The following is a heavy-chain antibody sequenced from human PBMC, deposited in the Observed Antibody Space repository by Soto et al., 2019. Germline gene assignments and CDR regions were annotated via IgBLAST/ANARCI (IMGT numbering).Heavy chain of an antibody. CDR1: GDSISSFY. J-gene: IGHJ5*02. CDR3: ARSPRVAARPNWFDP. Sequence: ASETLSLTCTVSGDSISSFYWTWIRQPPGRGLEWIGYIYFSGSTKYNPSLESRVTISLDTSKKQFSLKLSSVTAADTAVYYCARSPRVAARPNWFDPWGQGALVTVSS. CDR2: IYFSGST. D-gene: IGHD6-6*01. V-gene: IGHV4-59*01.